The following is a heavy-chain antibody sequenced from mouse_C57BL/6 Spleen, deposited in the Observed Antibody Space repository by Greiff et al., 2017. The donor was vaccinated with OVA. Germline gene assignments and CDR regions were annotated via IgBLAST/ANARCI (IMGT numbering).Heavy chain of an antibody. CDR2: IYPRDGST. CDR1: GYTFTSYD. CDR3: ARRGRTGTSYFDY. V-gene: IGHV1-85*01. J-gene: IGHJ2*01. D-gene: IGHD4-1*01. Sequence: QVQLQQSGPELVKPGASVKLSCTASGYTFTSYDINWVKQRPGQGLEWIGWIYPRDGSTKYNEKFKGKATLTVDTSSSTAYMELHSLTSEDSAVYFSARRGRTGTSYFDYWGQGTTLTVSS.